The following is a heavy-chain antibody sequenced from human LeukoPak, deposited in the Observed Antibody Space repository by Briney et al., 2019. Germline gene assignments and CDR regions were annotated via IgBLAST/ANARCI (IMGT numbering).Heavy chain of an antibody. Sequence: PGGSLRLSCAASGFTFSSYGMHWVRQAPGKGLEWVAFIRYDGSNKYYADSVKGRFTISRDNSKNTLYLQMNSLRAEDTAVYYCAKVSLREYSYGSNTYYFDYWGQGTLVTVSS. J-gene: IGHJ4*02. D-gene: IGHD5-18*01. CDR3: AKVSLREYSYGSNTYYFDY. CDR1: GFTFSSYG. CDR2: IRYDGSNK. V-gene: IGHV3-30*02.